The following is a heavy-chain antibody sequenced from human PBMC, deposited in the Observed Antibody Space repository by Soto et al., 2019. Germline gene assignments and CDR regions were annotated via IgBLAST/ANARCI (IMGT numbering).Heavy chain of an antibody. D-gene: IGHD6-13*01. Sequence: QLQLQESGSGLVKPSQTLSLTCAVSGGSISSDGYSWSWIRQPPGRGLEWIGYIYHSGSTYYYPSLKSRVTISVDRSKNQFSLKLSSVTAVDTAVYYGARVVSQQRVERFDPWGQGTLVTVSS. V-gene: IGHV4-30-2*01. CDR2: IYHSGST. J-gene: IGHJ5*02. CDR1: GGSISSDGYS. CDR3: ARVVSQQRVERFDP.